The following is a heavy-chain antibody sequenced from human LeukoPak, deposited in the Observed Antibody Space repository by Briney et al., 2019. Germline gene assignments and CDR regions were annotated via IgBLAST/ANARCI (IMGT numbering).Heavy chain of an antibody. V-gene: IGHV4-59*01. J-gene: IGHJ3*02. Sequence: SETLSLTCTVSGGSISSYYWSWIRQPPGKGLEWIGYIYYSGSTNYNPSLKSRVTISVDTSKNQFSLKLSSVTAADTAVYYCASNIVRVAFDIWGQGTVVTVSS. D-gene: IGHD2/OR15-2a*01. CDR1: GGSISSYY. CDR2: IYYSGST. CDR3: ASNIVRVAFDI.